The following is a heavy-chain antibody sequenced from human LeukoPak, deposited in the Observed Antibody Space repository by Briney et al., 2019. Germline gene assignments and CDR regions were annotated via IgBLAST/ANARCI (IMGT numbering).Heavy chain of an antibody. CDR2: IKTKPDGGTT. Sequence: GGSLRLSCAASGFTFSNAWMNWVRQAPGKGLEWVGRIKTKPDGGTTDYTTPVKGRFTISRDDSKNTLYLQMNSLKTEDTAVYYCARDYDHFDLWGRGTLVTVSS. V-gene: IGHV3-15*01. CDR1: GFTFSNAW. D-gene: IGHD4-17*01. J-gene: IGHJ2*01. CDR3: ARDYDHFDL.